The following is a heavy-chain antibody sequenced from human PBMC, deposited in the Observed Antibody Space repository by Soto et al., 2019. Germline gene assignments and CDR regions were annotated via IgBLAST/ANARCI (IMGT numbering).Heavy chain of an antibody. V-gene: IGHV4-39*01. Sequence: FLTCTVSGGSIYRSGYYWGWIRQPPGRGLEWIGNIDYNGVTYSNPSLKSRVTISRDTSKNQFSLKLTSVTAADTALYYCGKVLVGATGHTDSDSWGPGTLVTVSS. CDR1: GGSIYRSGYY. J-gene: IGHJ4*02. CDR2: IDYNGVT. D-gene: IGHD2-15*01. CDR3: GKVLVGATGHTDSDS.